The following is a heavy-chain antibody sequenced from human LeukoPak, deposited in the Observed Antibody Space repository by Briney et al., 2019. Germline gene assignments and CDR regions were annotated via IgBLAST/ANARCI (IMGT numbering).Heavy chain of an antibody. Sequence: GRTLRLSCAASVFTFDEYATHWVRQAPAKGLEWVSLITGDGGRTYYADSAKGRFTIYRDNRKNSLHLQMNRLSTEDTALFYCADVRSHSSQRQLAMQHWGQGKLVMVSA. J-gene: IGHJ1*01. CDR3: ADVRSHSSQRQLAMQH. CDR1: VFTFDEYA. D-gene: IGHD6-6*01. CDR2: ITGDGGRT. V-gene: IGHV3-43*02.